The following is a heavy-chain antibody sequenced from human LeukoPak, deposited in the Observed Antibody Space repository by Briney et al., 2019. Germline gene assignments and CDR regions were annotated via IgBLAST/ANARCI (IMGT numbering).Heavy chain of an antibody. Sequence: PSETLSLTCTVSGGSTSSSNYYWGWIRQPPGKGLEWIGGIHYSGNTYYNPSLKSRVTISVDTSKNQFSLKLGSVTAADTAVYYCARLGAGPTYYDFWSGYSSFYFDYWGQGTLVTVSS. V-gene: IGHV4-39*01. CDR1: GGSTSSSNYY. D-gene: IGHD3-3*01. CDR3: ARLGAGPTYYDFWSGYSSFYFDY. J-gene: IGHJ4*02. CDR2: IHYSGNT.